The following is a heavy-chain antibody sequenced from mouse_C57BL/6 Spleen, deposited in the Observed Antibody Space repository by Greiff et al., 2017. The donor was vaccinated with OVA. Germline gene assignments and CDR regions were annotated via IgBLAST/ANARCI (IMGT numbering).Heavy chain of an antibody. CDR3: SRYTMVRAWFAY. J-gene: IGHJ3*01. CDR2: IYPGSGST. Sequence: QVQLQQPGAELVKPGASVKMSCKASGYTFTSYWITWVKQRPGQGLEWIGDIYPGSGSTNYNEKFKSKATLTVVTSSSTAYMQLSSLTSEDSAVYSCSRYTMVRAWFAYWGQGTLVTVSA. D-gene: IGHD2-2*01. V-gene: IGHV1-55*01. CDR1: GYTFTSYW.